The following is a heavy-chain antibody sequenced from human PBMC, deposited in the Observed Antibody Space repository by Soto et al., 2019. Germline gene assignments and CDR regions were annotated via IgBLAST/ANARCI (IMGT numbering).Heavy chain of an antibody. CDR2: IYYSGST. Sequence: QLQLQESGPGLVKPSETLSLTCTVSGGSISSSSYYWGWIRQPPGKGLEWIGSIYYSGSTYYNPSLKSRVTISVDTSKNQFSLKLSSVTAADTAVYYCASLDGITGTPRWGQGTLVTVSS. V-gene: IGHV4-39*01. J-gene: IGHJ4*02. CDR3: ASLDGITGTPR. CDR1: GGSISSSSYY. D-gene: IGHD1-7*01.